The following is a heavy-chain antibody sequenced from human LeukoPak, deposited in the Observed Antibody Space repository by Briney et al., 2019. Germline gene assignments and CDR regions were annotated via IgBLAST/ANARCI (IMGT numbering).Heavy chain of an antibody. CDR1: GFTFTTYW. D-gene: IGHD3-10*02. J-gene: IGHJ4*02. CDR2: INTDGRVT. V-gene: IGHV3-74*01. CDR3: IRETHVGLHLEY. Sequence: GGSLRLSCVASGFTFTTYWTHWVRQVPGKGHVWASRINTDGRVTTYAASVKGRFTVSRDNAENTLYLQMNNLRPEDTAVYYCIRETHVGLHLEYWGQGTLATVSA.